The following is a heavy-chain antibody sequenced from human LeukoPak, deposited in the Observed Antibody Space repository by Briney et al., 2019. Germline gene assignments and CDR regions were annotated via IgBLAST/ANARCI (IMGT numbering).Heavy chain of an antibody. CDR3: ARVHSSGWYDDWYFDL. V-gene: IGHV4-59*01. J-gene: IGHJ2*01. CDR2: IYYSGST. Sequence: SETLSLTCTVSGCSFSSYDWSWVRQPPGKGLEWIGYIYYSGSTNYYPSLMSRVSILFDTSKNQSSLKLISVLTADTAVFYCARVHSSGWYDDWYFDLWGRGTLVTVSS. D-gene: IGHD6-19*01. CDR1: GCSFSSYD.